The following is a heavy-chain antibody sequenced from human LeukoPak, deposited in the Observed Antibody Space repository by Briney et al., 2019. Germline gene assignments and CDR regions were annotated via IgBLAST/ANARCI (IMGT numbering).Heavy chain of an antibody. J-gene: IGHJ4*02. CDR1: GGTFSSYE. D-gene: IGHD2-2*01. Sequence: GASVKVSCKASGGTFSSYEISWVRQAPGQGLEWMGGIIPMFGTAKYAQKIQGRVTITADKSTGKAYMELSSLRSKDTAVYYCASGTTYIVVVPATLRNYYFDYWGQGTLVTVSS. CDR2: IIPMFGTA. V-gene: IGHV1-69*06. CDR3: ASGTTYIVVVPATLRNYYFDY.